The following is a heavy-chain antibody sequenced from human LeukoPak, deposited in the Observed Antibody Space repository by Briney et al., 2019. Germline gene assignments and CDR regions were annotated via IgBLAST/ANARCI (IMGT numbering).Heavy chain of an antibody. V-gene: IGHV3-7*01. CDR1: GFTFTDCY. Sequence: PVGTLRLSCAASGFTFTDCYISWVRQAPGKGLEWVASINQDGSTKIYVNSVKGRFTISRDNAKESVYLQMDSLTADDTAVYYCARSLWPEDSWGQGTQVTVSS. CDR2: INQDGSTK. D-gene: IGHD1-14*01. CDR3: ARSLWPEDS. J-gene: IGHJ4*02.